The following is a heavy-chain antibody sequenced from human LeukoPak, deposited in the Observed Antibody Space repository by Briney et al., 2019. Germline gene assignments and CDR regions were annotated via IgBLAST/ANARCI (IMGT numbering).Heavy chain of an antibody. CDR1: GGSISSSNFY. V-gene: IGHV4-39*07. CDR2: IYYSGST. Sequence: SETLSLTCTVSGGSISSSNFYWGWIRQPPGKGLEWIGSIYYSGSTYYNPSLKSRVTISVDTSKNQFSLKLSSVTAADTAVYYRASFGYSGSYPYFDYWGQGTLVTVSS. D-gene: IGHD1-26*01. J-gene: IGHJ4*02. CDR3: ASFGYSGSYPYFDY.